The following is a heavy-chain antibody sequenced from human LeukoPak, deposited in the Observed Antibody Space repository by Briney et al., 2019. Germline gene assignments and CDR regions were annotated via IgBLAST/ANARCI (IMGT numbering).Heavy chain of an antibody. CDR2: ISTDGSNS. J-gene: IGHJ4*02. V-gene: IGHV3-74*01. CDR1: GFTFSSYL. D-gene: IGHD6-13*01. CDR3: ASSRWQAFDS. Sequence: GGSLRLSCAASGFTFSSYLMNWVRQVPGKGLMWVSRISTDGSNSAYADSVTGRFTVSRDNAKNTVYLQMNSLRVEDTAAYYCASSRWQAFDSWGQGILVTVSS.